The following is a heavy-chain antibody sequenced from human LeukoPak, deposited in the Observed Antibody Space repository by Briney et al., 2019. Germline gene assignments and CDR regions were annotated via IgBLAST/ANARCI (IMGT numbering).Heavy chain of an antibody. D-gene: IGHD4-17*01. Sequence: GRSLRLSCAASGFTFSSYGMHWVRQAPGKGLEWVSSISSSSSYIYYADSVKGRFTISRDNAKNSLYLQMNTLRAEDTAVCYCARDRTTVTTFDYWGQGTLVTVSS. V-gene: IGHV3-21*01. J-gene: IGHJ4*02. CDR2: ISSSSSYI. CDR3: ARDRTTVTTFDY. CDR1: GFTFSSYG.